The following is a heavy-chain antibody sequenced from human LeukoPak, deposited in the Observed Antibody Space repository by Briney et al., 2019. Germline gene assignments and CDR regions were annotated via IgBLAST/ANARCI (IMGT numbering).Heavy chain of an antibody. CDR2: INEDGSEK. CDR3: AKTPRSRWEPFDY. D-gene: IGHD1-26*01. CDR1: GFTFSTSW. V-gene: IGHV3-7*03. Sequence: GGSLRLSCAASGFTFSTSWMNWVRQAPGKGLEWVASINEDGSEKYYVDSVKGRLTVSRDNAKNTLYLQMNSLRAEDTAVYYCAKTPRSRWEPFDYWGQGTLVTVSS. J-gene: IGHJ4*02.